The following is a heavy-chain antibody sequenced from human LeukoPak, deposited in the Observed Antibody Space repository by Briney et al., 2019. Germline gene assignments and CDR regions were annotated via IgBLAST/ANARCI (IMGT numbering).Heavy chain of an antibody. J-gene: IGHJ6*03. V-gene: IGHV4-39*02. D-gene: IGHD1-26*01. Sequence: SETLSLTCTVSGGSISSSSYYWGWIRQPPGKGLEWIGSIYYSGSTYYNPSLKSRVTISVDTSKNQFSLKLSSVTAADTAVYYCARDSNSGMDVWGKGTTVTISS. CDR1: GGSISSSSYY. CDR3: ARDSNSGMDV. CDR2: IYYSGST.